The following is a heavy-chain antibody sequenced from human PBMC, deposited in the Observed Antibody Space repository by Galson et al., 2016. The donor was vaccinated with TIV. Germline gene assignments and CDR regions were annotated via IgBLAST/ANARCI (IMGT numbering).Heavy chain of an antibody. Sequence: CAISGDSVSSNSVAWNWLRQSPSGGLEWLGRTFYRSKWYNDYAPSVKSRITINPDTSKNQFSLQLNSVTPEDTAVYYCARATPSVFGIIMTLDSWGQGTLVTVSS. V-gene: IGHV6-1*01. CDR3: ARATPSVFGIIMTLDS. CDR1: GDSVSSNSVA. D-gene: IGHD3-16*01. J-gene: IGHJ4*02. CDR2: TFYRSKWYN.